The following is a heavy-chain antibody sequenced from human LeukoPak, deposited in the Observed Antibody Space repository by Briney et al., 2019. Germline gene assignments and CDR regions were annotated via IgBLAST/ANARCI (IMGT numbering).Heavy chain of an antibody. CDR1: GFTFSNYA. Sequence: GGSLRLSCAASGFTFSNYAMTWVRQAPGKWLEWVSLLYTGGNTYYADSVKGRFTLSRDTSKNTVYLQMNSLRVEDTAMYYCATISDLLFYFHSWGQGTLVTVSS. CDR2: LYTGGNT. J-gene: IGHJ4*02. V-gene: IGHV3-66*01. CDR3: ATISDLLFYFHS.